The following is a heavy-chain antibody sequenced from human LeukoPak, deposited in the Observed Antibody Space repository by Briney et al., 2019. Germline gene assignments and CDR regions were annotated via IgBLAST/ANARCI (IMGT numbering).Heavy chain of an antibody. D-gene: IGHD2-8*02. J-gene: IGHJ5*02. Sequence: SQTLSLTCTVSGGSISSGDYYWSWIRQPPGKGLEWIGYIYYSGSTYYNPSLKSRVTISVDTSKNQFSLKLSSVTAADTAVYYCARDPSRSYITGSWWFDPWGQGTLVTVSS. V-gene: IGHV4-30-4*01. CDR3: ARDPSRSYITGSWWFDP. CDR2: IYYSGST. CDR1: GGSISSGDYY.